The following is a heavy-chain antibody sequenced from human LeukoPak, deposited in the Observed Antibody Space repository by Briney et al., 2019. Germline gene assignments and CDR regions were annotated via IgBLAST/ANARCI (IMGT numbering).Heavy chain of an antibody. CDR2: IHSSGST. D-gene: IGHD3-22*01. CDR1: GGSISGYY. V-gene: IGHV4-59*01. J-gene: IGHJ4*02. CDR3: VREGYDSSGYYLDS. Sequence: SETLSLTCTVSGGSISGYYWSWFRQPPGKGLEWFGWIHSSGSTEVNPSLKSRVTMSVDMSKNQISLKLFSVTAADTAVYYCVREGYDSSGYYLDSWGQGTLVTVSS.